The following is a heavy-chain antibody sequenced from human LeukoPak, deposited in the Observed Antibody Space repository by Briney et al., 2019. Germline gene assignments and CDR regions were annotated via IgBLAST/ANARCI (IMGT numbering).Heavy chain of an antibody. CDR2: IYFTGST. CDR3: AKSRGRGSFDP. Sequence: SETLSLTCTVSGGSISNKNFYWGWIRQPPGKGLEWVGSIYFTGSTYYHPSLESRVTISVDTSKNQFSLKVSSVTAADTAVYHCAKSRGRGSFDPWGQGTLVTVSS. CDR1: GGSISNKNFY. J-gene: IGHJ5*02. V-gene: IGHV4-39*01. D-gene: IGHD5-24*01.